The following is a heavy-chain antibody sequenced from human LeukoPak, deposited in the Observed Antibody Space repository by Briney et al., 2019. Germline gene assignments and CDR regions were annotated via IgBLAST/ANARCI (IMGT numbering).Heavy chain of an antibody. J-gene: IGHJ4*02. Sequence: SETLSLTCTVSGGSISNYYWSCIRQPPGKGLEWIGYIYYSGSTNYNPSLKSRVTISVDTSKNQFSLKLSSVTAADTAVYYCARERGNGDSAFDYWGQGTLVTVSS. CDR3: ARERGNGDSAFDY. CDR1: GGSISNYY. D-gene: IGHD4-17*01. CDR2: IYYSGST. V-gene: IGHV4-59*01.